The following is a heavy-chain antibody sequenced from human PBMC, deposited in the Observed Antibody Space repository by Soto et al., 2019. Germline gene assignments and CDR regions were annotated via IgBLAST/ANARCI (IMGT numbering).Heavy chain of an antibody. CDR1: AYTFNTYG. V-gene: IGHV1-18*01. J-gene: IGHJ6*02. CDR2: ISGHNGQT. Sequence: QVQLVQSGPEVKKPGASVKVSCKASAYTFNTYGISWVRRAPGQGLEWMGWISGHNGQTNYAQKFRGRVTITTDTSTSTAYMELRSLRSDDTAIYYCARDGRKQLWVEGRNAMDVWSQGTTVTVSS. CDR3: ARDGRKQLWVEGRNAMDV. D-gene: IGHD5-18*01.